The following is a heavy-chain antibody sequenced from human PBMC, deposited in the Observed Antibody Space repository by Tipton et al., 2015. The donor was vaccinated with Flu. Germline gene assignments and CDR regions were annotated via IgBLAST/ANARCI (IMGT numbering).Heavy chain of an antibody. CDR2: NYYGGST. Sequence: TLSLTYTVSGGSISSYYWSWIRQPPGKGLEWIGYNYYGGSTNYNPSLKSRVTISVDTSKNQFSLKLSSVIAADTAVYYCSRVSSSGSWSQVWYFDLWGRGTLVTVSS. J-gene: IGHJ2*01. V-gene: IGHV4-59*01. CDR1: GGSISSYY. CDR3: SRVSSSGSWSQVWYFDL. D-gene: IGHD6-13*01.